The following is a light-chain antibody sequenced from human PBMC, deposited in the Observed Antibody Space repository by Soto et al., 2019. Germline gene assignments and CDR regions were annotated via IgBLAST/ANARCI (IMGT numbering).Light chain of an antibody. CDR3: ATWDDSLNMV. J-gene: IGLJ3*02. CDR1: RSNIGNNY. Sequence: QSVLTQPPSASGTPGQRVTVSCSGSRSNIGNNYVYWYQQVPGTAPKLLMHSNNQRPSGVPDRFSASKSGSSASLAISGLRSEDEADYYCATWDDSLNMVFGGGTNSPS. V-gene: IGLV1-47*02. CDR2: SNN.